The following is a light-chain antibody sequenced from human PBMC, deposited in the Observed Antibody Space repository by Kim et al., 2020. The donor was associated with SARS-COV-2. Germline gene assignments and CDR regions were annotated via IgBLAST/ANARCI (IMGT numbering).Light chain of an antibody. J-gene: IGLJ2*01. CDR1: SSNFGADYD. CDR3: QSYDSSLSASL. Sequence: QKITISGTGSSSNFGADYDVHWYQQVPGTAPKLLIYGNNKRPSGIPDRFSGSKSGTSASLDITGLQADDEGVYYCQSYDSSLSASLFGGGTQLTVL. CDR2: GNN. V-gene: IGLV1-40*01.